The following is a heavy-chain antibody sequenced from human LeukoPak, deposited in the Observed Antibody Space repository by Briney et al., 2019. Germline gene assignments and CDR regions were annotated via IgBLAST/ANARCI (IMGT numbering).Heavy chain of an antibody. Sequence: GGSLRLSCAASGFTFSSYAMHWVRQAPGKGLEWVAVISNDGSNKYYADSVKGRFTISRDNSKNTLYLQMNSLRAEDTAVYYCARDLLPWETTPTQDYWGQGTLVTVSS. CDR2: ISNDGSNK. CDR3: ARDLLPWETTPTQDY. D-gene: IGHD1-26*01. J-gene: IGHJ4*02. CDR1: GFTFSSYA. V-gene: IGHV3-30-3*01.